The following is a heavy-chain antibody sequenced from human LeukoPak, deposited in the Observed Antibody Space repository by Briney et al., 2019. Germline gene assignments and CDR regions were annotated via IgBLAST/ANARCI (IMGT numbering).Heavy chain of an antibody. CDR3: ARHRRALLAFDI. CDR1: GGSFSGYY. CDR2: INHSGST. J-gene: IGHJ3*02. Sequence: SETLSLTCAVYGGSFSGYYWSWIRQPPGKGLEWIGEINHSGSTNYNPSLKSRVTISVDTSKNQFSLKLSSVTAADTAVYYCARHRRALLAFDIWGQGTMVTVSS. V-gene: IGHV4-34*01. D-gene: IGHD2-8*02.